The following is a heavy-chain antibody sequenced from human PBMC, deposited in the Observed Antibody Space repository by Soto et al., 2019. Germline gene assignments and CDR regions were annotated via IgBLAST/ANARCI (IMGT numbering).Heavy chain of an antibody. CDR3: AREQTPGLAPLDY. V-gene: IGHV4-59*01. D-gene: IGHD2-15*01. J-gene: IGHJ4*02. CDR1: GGSISSYY. Sequence: SETLSLTCTVSGGSISSYYWSWIRHPPGKGLEWIGYIYYSGCTNYNPSLKSRVTISVDTSKNQFSLKLSSVTAADTAVYYCAREQTPGLAPLDYWGQGTLVTVSS. CDR2: IYYSGCT.